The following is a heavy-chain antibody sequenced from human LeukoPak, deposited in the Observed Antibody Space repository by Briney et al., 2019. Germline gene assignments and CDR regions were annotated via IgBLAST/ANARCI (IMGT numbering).Heavy chain of an antibody. V-gene: IGHV3-66*01. CDR2: IYSGDRT. CDR3: ARDVRKQGLWS. D-gene: IGHD3-10*01. Sequence: GGSLRLSCAASGFTVSTNYMSWVRQAPGKGLEWVSIIYSGDRTDYADSLKGRFTISRDTSKNTLYLQMSSLRAEDTAVCYCARDVRKQGLWSWGQGTLVTVSS. J-gene: IGHJ4*02. CDR1: GFTVSTNY.